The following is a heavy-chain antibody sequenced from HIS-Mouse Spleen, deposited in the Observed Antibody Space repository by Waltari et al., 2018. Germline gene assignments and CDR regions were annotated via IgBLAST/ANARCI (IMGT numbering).Heavy chain of an antibody. CDR2: ISYDGSNK. V-gene: IGHV3-30-3*01. CDR3: ARVTGGGY. Sequence: QVQLVESGGGVVQPGRSLRLSWSASGFTFSSYARHWVRQAPGKGLEWVAVISYDGSNKYYADSVKGRFTISRDNSKNTLYLQMNSLRAEDTAVYYCARVTGGGYWGQGTLVTVSS. CDR1: GFTFSSYA. J-gene: IGHJ4*02. D-gene: IGHD3-10*01.